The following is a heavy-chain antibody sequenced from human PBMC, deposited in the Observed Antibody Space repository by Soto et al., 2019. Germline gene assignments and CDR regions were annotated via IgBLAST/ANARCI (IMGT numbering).Heavy chain of an antibody. CDR2: ISSSSSNI. D-gene: IGHD1-20*01. CDR1: GFTFSSRA. V-gene: IGHV3-48*02. Sequence: EVQLVESGGGLVQPGGSLRLSCTASGFTFSSRAMNWVRQFPGRGLEWVSYISSSSSNIDYADSVKGRFTVSRDNAKNSLYLQMNTLRDEDTAVYYCASDRSLGSNWHYYLESWGQGTLVTVSS. J-gene: IGHJ4*02. CDR3: ASDRSLGSNWHYYLES.